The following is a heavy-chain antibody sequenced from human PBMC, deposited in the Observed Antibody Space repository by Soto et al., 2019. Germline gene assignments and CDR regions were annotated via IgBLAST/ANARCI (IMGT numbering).Heavy chain of an antibody. CDR3: AREYTAWPLAYGLDV. Sequence: VSLRLSCVGXGFTFSTYSINWVRQAPGKGLEWVSSISSRSDIYYADSVKGRFTISRDNAKNSVSLQMNSLRAEDTAVYYCAREYTAWPLAYGLDVWGQGTTVTVSS. CDR2: ISSRSDI. CDR1: GFTFSTYS. J-gene: IGHJ6*02. V-gene: IGHV3-21*01. D-gene: IGHD2-2*02.